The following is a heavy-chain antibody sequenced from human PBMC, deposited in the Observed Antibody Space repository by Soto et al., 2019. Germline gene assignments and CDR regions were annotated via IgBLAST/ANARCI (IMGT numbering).Heavy chain of an antibody. J-gene: IGHJ6*02. CDR1: GFTFSRYA. CDR3: AKDRDGAAAGPTKFYGMDV. D-gene: IGHD6-13*01. Sequence: EVQLLESGGGLVQPGGSLRLSCAASGFTFSRYAMSWVRQAPGKGLEWVSVISGSGDSTYYADSVRGRFTISRDNSKNTLYLQMNSLRAEDTAVYYCAKDRDGAAAGPTKFYGMDVWGQGTTVTVYS. V-gene: IGHV3-23*01. CDR2: ISGSGDST.